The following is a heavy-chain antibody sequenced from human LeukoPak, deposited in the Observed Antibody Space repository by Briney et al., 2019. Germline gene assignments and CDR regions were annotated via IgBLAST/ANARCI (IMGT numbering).Heavy chain of an antibody. CDR3: AIDPPPGRDVYFDNSGYFRMAY. D-gene: IGHD3-22*01. CDR1: GYTLTELF. CDR2: FDPEDCEA. V-gene: IGHV1-24*01. Sequence: ASVKVSCKVSGYTLTELFIHWVRRAPGKGLEWMGSFDPEDCEAIYAQKFQGRVTLTEDTSKDIAYMELSSLRSEDTAVYYCAIDPPPGRDVYFDNSGYFRMAYWGQGTLVTVSS. J-gene: IGHJ4*02.